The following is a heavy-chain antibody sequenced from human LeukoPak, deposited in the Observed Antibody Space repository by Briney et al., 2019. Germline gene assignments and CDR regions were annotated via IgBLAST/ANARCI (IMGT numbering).Heavy chain of an antibody. CDR2: ISSTGNTL. V-gene: IGHV3-48*03. Sequence: GGSLRLSCAAPGFTFNNYEMNWVRQTPGKGLEWIAYISSTGNTLYYVDSVKGRFTISRDNAKNSLYLQMNSLRAEDTAMYYCARGHSAWYLNWFESWGLGTLVIVSP. CDR3: ARGHSAWYLNWFES. D-gene: IGHD6-19*01. J-gene: IGHJ5*01. CDR1: GFTFNNYE.